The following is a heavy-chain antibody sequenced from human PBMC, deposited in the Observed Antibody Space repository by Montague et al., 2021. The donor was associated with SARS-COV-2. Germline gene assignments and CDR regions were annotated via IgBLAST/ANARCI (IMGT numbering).Heavy chain of an antibody. D-gene: IGHD3-9*01. J-gene: IGHJ6*02. V-gene: IGHV4-39*01. CDR3: ARQDDILTGYYYYGMDV. CDR2: IYYSGGT. CDR1: GGSISSSSYY. Sequence: SETLSLTCTVSGGSISSSSYYWGWIRQPPGKGLEWIGSIYYSGGTYYNPSLKSRVTISVDTSKNQFSLKLSSVTAADTAVYYCARQDDILTGYYYYGMDVWGQGTTVTVSS.